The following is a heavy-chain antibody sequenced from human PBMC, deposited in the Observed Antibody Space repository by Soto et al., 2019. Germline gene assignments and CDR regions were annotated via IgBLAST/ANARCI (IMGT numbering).Heavy chain of an antibody. Sequence: EVQLLESGGGLVQPGGSLRLSCAASGFIFSNYAMSWVRQAPGKGLEWVSAISAGGGSTYYADSVKGRFTISRDNSMNALYLQMSSLRIEDTAVYYCAHPRGYGVFDAYDIWGQGTMVTVSS. CDR1: GFIFSNYA. CDR2: ISAGGGST. J-gene: IGHJ3*02. V-gene: IGHV3-23*01. D-gene: IGHD4-17*01. CDR3: AHPRGYGVFDAYDI.